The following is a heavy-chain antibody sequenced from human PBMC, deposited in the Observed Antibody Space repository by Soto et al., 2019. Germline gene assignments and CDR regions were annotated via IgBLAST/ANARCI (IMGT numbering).Heavy chain of an antibody. Sequence: QVQLVQSGAEVKKPGASVKVSCKASGYTFTSYGISWVRQAPGQGLEWMGWISAYNGNTNYAQKLQGRVTMTTDTSTSTAYMELRSLRSDDTAVYYCASVAARPPSGGSAFDIWGQGTMVTVSS. CDR2: ISAYNGNT. J-gene: IGHJ3*02. CDR3: ASVAARPPSGGSAFDI. D-gene: IGHD6-6*01. V-gene: IGHV1-18*01. CDR1: GYTFTSYG.